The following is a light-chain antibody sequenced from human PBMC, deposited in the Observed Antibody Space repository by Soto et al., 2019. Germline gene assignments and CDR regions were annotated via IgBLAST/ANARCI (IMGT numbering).Light chain of an antibody. CDR2: AAS. V-gene: IGKV1-39*01. J-gene: IGKJ1*01. CDR3: QQSYSTPQWT. Sequence: IQLTQSPSSLSASVGDSVTIACRASQGIRNDLSWYQQKPGKAPKLLIYAASSLQSGVPSRFSGSGSGTDFTLTISSLQPEDFATYYCQQSYSTPQWTFGQGTKVDIK. CDR1: QGIRND.